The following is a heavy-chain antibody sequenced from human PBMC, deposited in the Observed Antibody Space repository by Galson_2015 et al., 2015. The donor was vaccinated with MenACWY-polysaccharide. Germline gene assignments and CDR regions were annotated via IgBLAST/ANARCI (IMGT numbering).Heavy chain of an antibody. CDR2: ITDGAYST. D-gene: IGHD6-19*01. V-gene: IGHV3-23*01. Sequence: SLRLSRAASGFTFSSYAMTWVRQAPGKGLEWVSSITDGAYSTYYADSVKGRFTVSRDASKNTLYLQMSSLRAEDTALYYCAISRGFSSGWKYFDYWGQGTLVTVSA. J-gene: IGHJ4*02. CDR1: GFTFSSYA. CDR3: AISRGFSSGWKYFDY.